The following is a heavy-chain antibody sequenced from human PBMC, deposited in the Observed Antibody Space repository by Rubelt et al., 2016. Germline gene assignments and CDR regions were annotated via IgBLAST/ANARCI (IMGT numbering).Heavy chain of an antibody. CDR1: GYTFTSYA. Sequence: QVQLVQSGSELKKPGASVKVSCKASGYTFTSYAMKWVRQAPGQGLEWMGWINTNTGNPTYAQGFPGRFVFSLAPSVSSAYLPISSLQAEDTAVYYCARGMRLFGETYWGQGTLVTVSS. D-gene: IGHD3-10*02. V-gene: IGHV7-4-1*02. J-gene: IGHJ4*02. CDR2: INTNTGNP. CDR3: ARGMRLFGETY.